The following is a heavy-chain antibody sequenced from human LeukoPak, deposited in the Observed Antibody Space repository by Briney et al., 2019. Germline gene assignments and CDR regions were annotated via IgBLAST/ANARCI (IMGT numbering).Heavy chain of an antibody. J-gene: IGHJ4*02. D-gene: IGHD3-9*01. Sequence: GGSLRLSCAASGFTFSDYYMSWIRQAPGKGMEWVSYISSSGSTIYYADSVKGRFTISRDNAKNSLYLQMNSLRAEGTAVYYCATYYDILTGGGRAFDYWGQGTLVTVSS. CDR2: ISSSGSTI. V-gene: IGHV3-11*01. CDR1: GFTFSDYY. CDR3: ATYYDILTGGGRAFDY.